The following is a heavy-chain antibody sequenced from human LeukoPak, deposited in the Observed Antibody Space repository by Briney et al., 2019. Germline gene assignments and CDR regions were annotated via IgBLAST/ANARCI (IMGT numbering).Heavy chain of an antibody. J-gene: IGHJ4*02. CDR3: ARLGRSYYLDY. V-gene: IGHV4-59*08. Sequence: SETLSLTCTVSGGSISSYCWSWIRQPPGKGLEWIGYIYYSGSTNYNPSLKSRVTMSVDTSKNQFSLKLSSVTAADTAVYYCARLGRSYYLDYWGQGTLVTVSS. CDR2: IYYSGST. CDR1: GGSISSYC. D-gene: IGHD1-26*01.